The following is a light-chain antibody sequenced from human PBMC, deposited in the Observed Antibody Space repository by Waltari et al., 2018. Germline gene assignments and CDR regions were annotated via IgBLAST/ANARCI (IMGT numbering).Light chain of an antibody. CDR2: EVS. CDR1: SSDVGSYNI. Sequence: QSALTQPASVSGSPGQSITISCTGTSSDVGSYNIVSRYQQHPGKAPQRMIYEVSKRPSGVSNRFSGSKSGNTASLTISGLQAEDEADYYCCSYAGSWVFGGGTKLTVL. V-gene: IGLV2-23*02. CDR3: CSYAGSWV. J-gene: IGLJ3*02.